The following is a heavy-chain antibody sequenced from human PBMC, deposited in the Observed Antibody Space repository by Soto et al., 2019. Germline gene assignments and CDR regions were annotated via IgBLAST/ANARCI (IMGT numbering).Heavy chain of an antibody. CDR2: ISKSGDST. Sequence: EVQLVESGGGLVQPGGSLRLSCAASGVTFTSYAMTWVRQDPGEGLQWVSAISKSGDSTYYADSVKGRFTTSRDNSKNTLYLQMNSLRAEDTAIYYCAKGSFGFDYWGQGTLVTVSS. CDR3: AKGSFGFDY. D-gene: IGHD3-10*01. V-gene: IGHV3-23*04. J-gene: IGHJ4*02. CDR1: GVTFTSYA.